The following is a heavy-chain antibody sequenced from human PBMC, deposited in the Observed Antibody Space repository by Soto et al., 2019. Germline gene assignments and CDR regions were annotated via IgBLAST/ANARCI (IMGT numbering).Heavy chain of an antibody. V-gene: IGHV1-46*01. D-gene: IGHD4-17*01. CDR1: GYTFTTYY. Sequence: QVQLVQSGAEVKKPGASVEVSCKASGYTFTTYYIHWVRHAPGQGLEWMGVINPGGVSTKYAQKFQDRVTMTSDTSTSTVSMDLSSLRSEDTAVYLCARGGNGDNVGYLYFDLWGRGTQVTVST. CDR3: ARGGNGDNVGYLYFDL. J-gene: IGHJ2*01. CDR2: INPGGVST.